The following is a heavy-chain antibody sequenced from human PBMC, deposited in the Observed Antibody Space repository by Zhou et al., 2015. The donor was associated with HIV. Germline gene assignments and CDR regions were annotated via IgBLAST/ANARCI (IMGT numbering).Heavy chain of an antibody. V-gene: IGHV1-69*12. CDR3: ARDGGRSSGIGQQLVRWDNWFDP. CDR1: GGTFSSYA. CDR2: IIPIFGTA. J-gene: IGHJ5*02. Sequence: QVQLVQSGAEVKKPGSSVKVSCKASGGTFSSYAISWVRQAPGQGLEWMGGIIPIFGTANYAQKFQGRVTITADESTSTAYMELSSLRSEDTAVYYCARDGGRSSGIGQQLVRWDNWFDPWGQGTLVTVSS. D-gene: IGHD6-13*01.